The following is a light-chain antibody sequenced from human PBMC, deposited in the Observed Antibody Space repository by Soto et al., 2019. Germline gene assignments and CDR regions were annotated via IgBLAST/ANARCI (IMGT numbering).Light chain of an antibody. CDR3: SSYTGSSTYV. CDR2: DVS. CDR1: SNDVGGYNY. J-gene: IGLJ1*01. Sequence: QSVLTQPASVSGSPGQSITISCTGTSNDVGGYNYVSWYQQHPGKAPKLMIYDVSNRPSGVSNRFSGSKSANTASLTISGLQTEDESDYYCSSYTGSSTYVFGTGTKVTAL. V-gene: IGLV2-14*03.